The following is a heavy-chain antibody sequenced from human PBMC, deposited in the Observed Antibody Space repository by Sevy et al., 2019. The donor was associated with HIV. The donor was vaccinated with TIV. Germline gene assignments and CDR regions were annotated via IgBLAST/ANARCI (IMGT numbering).Heavy chain of an antibody. CDR3: ATEAGRAKKRYYESRAYYST. Sequence: ASVKVSCKTSGYTFVGYYIHWVRQAPGQGLEWMGWINPASGGTDYAREFQGRVTMTRDTSLRTAYMEVRWLKSDDTAVYYCATEAGRAKKRYYESRAYYSTWGQGTPVTVSS. V-gene: IGHV1-2*02. J-gene: IGHJ4*02. CDR2: INPASGGT. CDR1: GYTFVGYY. D-gene: IGHD3-22*01.